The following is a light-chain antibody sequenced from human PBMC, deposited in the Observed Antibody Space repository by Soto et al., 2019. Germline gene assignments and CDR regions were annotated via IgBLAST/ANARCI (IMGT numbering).Light chain of an antibody. V-gene: IGKV2-28*01. CDR1: QSLLHVNGYNH. CDR3: MQDLETPFT. CDR2: FGS. Sequence: DVVMSQSPLSLPVTPGESASISCRSSQSLLHVNGYNHLDWYVQKPGQSPQLLIYFGSIRASGVPDRYSGSRSGTDFTLKISRVEAEDVGVYYCMQDLETPFTFGPGTTVDIK. J-gene: IGKJ3*01.